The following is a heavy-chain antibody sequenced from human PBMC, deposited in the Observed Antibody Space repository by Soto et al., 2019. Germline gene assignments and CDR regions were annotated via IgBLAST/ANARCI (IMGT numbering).Heavy chain of an antibody. CDR2: IYHSGST. V-gene: IGHV4-30-2*01. CDR1: GGSISSGGYS. J-gene: IGHJ4*02. Sequence: SETLSLTCAVSGGSISSGGYSWSWIRQPPGKGLEWIGYIYHSGSTYYNPSLKSRVTISVDRSKNQFSLKLNSVTAADTAVYYCARKSNAVVSKLPDYCGQGALVTVSS. D-gene: IGHD3-22*01. CDR3: ARKSNAVVSKLPDY.